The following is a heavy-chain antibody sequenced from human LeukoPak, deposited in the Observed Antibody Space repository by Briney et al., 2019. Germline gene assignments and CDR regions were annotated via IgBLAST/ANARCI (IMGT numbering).Heavy chain of an antibody. Sequence: SGPTLVNPTQTLTLTCTFSGFSLSTSGVGVGWIRQPPGEALEWLALIYWNDDKRYSPSLKSRLTITKDTSKNQVVLTMTNMDPVDTATYYCARFITMVRGVIQRDFDYWGQGTLVTVSS. D-gene: IGHD3-10*01. CDR1: GFSLSTSGVG. V-gene: IGHV2-5*01. J-gene: IGHJ4*02. CDR2: IYWNDDK. CDR3: ARFITMVRGVIQRDFDY.